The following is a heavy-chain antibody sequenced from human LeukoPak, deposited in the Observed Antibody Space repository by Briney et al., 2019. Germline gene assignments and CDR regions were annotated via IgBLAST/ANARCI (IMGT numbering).Heavy chain of an antibody. CDR3: ARGGSGSYDIRASLYYFDY. CDR1: GGSFSGYY. D-gene: IGHD1-26*01. J-gene: IGHJ4*02. CDR2: INHSGST. Sequence: SETLSLTCAVYGGSFSGYYWSWLRQPPGKGLEWIGEINHSGSTNYNPSLKSRVTISVDTSKNQFSLKLSSVTAADTAVYYCARGGSGSYDIRASLYYFDYWGQGILVTVSS. V-gene: IGHV4-34*01.